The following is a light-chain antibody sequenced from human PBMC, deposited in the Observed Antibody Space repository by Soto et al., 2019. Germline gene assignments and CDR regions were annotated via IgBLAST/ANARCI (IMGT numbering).Light chain of an antibody. CDR2: GAS. CDR1: QSVSSSY. V-gene: IGKV3-20*01. CDR3: QQYGSSPCT. J-gene: IGKJ1*01. Sequence: LLTQSPGTLSLSPGEGATLSCRASQSVSSSYLAWYQQKPGQAPRLLIYGASSRATGIPDRFSGSGSGTDFTLTISRLEPEDFAVYYCQQYGSSPCTFGQGTKADIK.